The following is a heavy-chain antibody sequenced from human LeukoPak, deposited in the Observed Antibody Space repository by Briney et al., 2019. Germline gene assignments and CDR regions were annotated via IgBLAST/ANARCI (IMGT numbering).Heavy chain of an antibody. V-gene: IGHV3-30-3*01. CDR2: ISYDGSNK. Sequence: GGSLRLSCAASGFTFSSYAMHWVRQAPGKGLEWVAVISYDGSNKYYADSVKGRFTISRDNSKNTLYLQMNSLRAEDTAVYYCARGDWRPVDTMIVVPGGFDPWGQGTLVTVSS. D-gene: IGHD3-22*01. J-gene: IGHJ5*02. CDR3: ARGDWRPVDTMIVVPGGFDP. CDR1: GFTFSSYA.